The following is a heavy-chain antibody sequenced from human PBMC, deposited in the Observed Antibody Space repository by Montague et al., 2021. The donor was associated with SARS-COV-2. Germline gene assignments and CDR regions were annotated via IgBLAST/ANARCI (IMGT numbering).Heavy chain of an antibody. Sequence: SETLSLTCTVSGGSISDSNFHWGWIRQPPGKGLEWIRTLYYSGATYYNPSLKSRVTTSMDTSKNQFSLKLTSAIAADTAVYYCARLRGGTPGEHWGQGALVTVSS. CDR3: ARLRGGTPGEH. J-gene: IGHJ4*02. CDR1: GGSISDSNFH. D-gene: IGHD2-21*01. V-gene: IGHV4-39*07. CDR2: LYYSGAT.